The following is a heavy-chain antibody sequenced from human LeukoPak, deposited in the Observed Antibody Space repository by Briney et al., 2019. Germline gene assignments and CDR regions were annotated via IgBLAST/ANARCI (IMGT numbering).Heavy chain of an antibody. CDR1: GGSISSYY. V-gene: IGHV4-59*08. CDR2: VYYSGST. J-gene: IGHJ4*02. CDR3: ARLLPAYYDNSGYYHDY. Sequence: PSETLSLTCTVSGGSISSYYWSWIRQPPGKGLEWIGYVYYSGSTNYNPSLKSRVTISVDTSKNQFSLKLSSVTAADTAVYYCARLLPAYYDNSGYYHDYWGQGTLVTVSS. D-gene: IGHD3-22*01.